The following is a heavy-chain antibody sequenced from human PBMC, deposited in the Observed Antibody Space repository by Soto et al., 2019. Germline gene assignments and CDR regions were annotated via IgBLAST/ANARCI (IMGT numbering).Heavy chain of an antibody. CDR3: ARSRTNYYFWYLEYYGIDV. D-gene: IGHD3-3*01. J-gene: IGHJ6*02. CDR2: IDPSDSYT. V-gene: IGHV5-10-1*01. Sequence: GESLKISCNGSGYSFTSYWISWVRQMPGKGLEWMGRIDPSDSYTNYSPSFQGHVTISADKSISTAYLQWRSLKASDTAMYYCARSRTNYYFWYLEYYGIDVWCHWTKVTV. CDR1: GYSFTSYW.